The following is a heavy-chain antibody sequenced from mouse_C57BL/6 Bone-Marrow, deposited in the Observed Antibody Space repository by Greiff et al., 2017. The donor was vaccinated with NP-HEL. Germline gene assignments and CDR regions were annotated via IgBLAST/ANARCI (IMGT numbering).Heavy chain of an antibody. J-gene: IGHJ4*01. Sequence: VQLKESGGDLVKPGGSLKLSCAASGFTFSSYGMSWVRQTPDKRLAWVATISSGGSYTYYPDSVKGRFTISRDNAKNTLYLQMSSLKSEDTAMYYCARSPYYGSSFYAMDYWGQGTSVTVSS. CDR2: ISSGGSYT. V-gene: IGHV5-6*01. CDR3: ARSPYYGSSFYAMDY. D-gene: IGHD1-1*01. CDR1: GFTFSSYG.